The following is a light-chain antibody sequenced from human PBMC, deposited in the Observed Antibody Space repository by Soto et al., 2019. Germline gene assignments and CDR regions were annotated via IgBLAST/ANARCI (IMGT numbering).Light chain of an antibody. J-gene: IGKJ4*01. Sequence: DIQMTQSPSSLSASVGDRVTITCQASQDIRNHLNWYQQKPGKAPKLLTYNESNLETGAPSRFSGSGSGTHFTFTINSLQPEDIAIYYCQQCDNLPLTFGGGTKVEIK. CDR3: QQCDNLPLT. V-gene: IGKV1-33*01. CDR2: NES. CDR1: QDIRNH.